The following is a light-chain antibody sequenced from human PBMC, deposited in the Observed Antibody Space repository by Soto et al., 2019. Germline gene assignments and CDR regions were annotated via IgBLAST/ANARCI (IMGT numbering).Light chain of an antibody. CDR3: QQYNNWPLT. V-gene: IGKV3D-15*01. CDR1: QSGRDRY. J-gene: IGKJ4*01. CDR2: GAS. Sequence: ELALPQAPRTISLSAGVRATHSCRARQSGRDRYLAWYKQKPGQAPSLLIDGASTRATGIPARFSGSGSGTEFTLTISSRLSEDFAVYSCQQYNNWPLTFGGGTKVDI.